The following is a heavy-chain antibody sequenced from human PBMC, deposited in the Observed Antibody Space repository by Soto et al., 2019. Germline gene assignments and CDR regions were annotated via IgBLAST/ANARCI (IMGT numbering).Heavy chain of an antibody. CDR2: ISAYNGNT. CDR1: GYTFTSYG. CDR3: ARDHSGRPFY. V-gene: IGHV1-18*01. J-gene: IGHJ4*02. D-gene: IGHD1-26*01. Sequence: QVHLVQSGAAVKKPGASVKVSCKASGYTFTSYGISWVRQAPGQGLEWMGWISAYNGNTNNAQKLQGRITMTTDTSASTAYMELRRLRSDDTAVYYCARDHSGRPFYWGQGTLVTVSS.